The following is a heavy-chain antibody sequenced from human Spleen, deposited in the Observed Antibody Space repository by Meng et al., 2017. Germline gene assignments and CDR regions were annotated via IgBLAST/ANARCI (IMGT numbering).Heavy chain of an antibody. J-gene: IGHJ4*02. CDR1: GFTFSSYA. D-gene: IGHD3-22*01. Sequence: GESLKISCAASGFTFSSYAMSWVRQAPGKGLEWVSAISGSGGSTYYADSVKGRFTISRDNSRNILYLQLNSLKTEDTAVYFCARDYYDSSGYQFLFDYWGQGTLVTVSS. V-gene: IGHV3-23*01. CDR2: ISGSGGST. CDR3: ARDYYDSSGYQFLFDY.